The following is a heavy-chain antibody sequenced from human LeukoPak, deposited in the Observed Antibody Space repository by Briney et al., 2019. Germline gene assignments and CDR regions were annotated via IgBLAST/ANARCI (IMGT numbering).Heavy chain of an antibody. Sequence: SQTLSLTCTVSGRSISSGYYYWSWIRQPPGKGLEWIGYIYFSGSTYYNPPLKSRVTISVHTSKNQFSLSLGSVTAADTAVYYCARGFCTSTNCYQEEWFDPWGRGTLVTVSS. CDR2: IYFSGST. CDR3: ARGFCTSTNCYQEEWFDP. J-gene: IGHJ5*02. CDR1: GRSISSGYYY. V-gene: IGHV4-30-4*08. D-gene: IGHD2-2*01.